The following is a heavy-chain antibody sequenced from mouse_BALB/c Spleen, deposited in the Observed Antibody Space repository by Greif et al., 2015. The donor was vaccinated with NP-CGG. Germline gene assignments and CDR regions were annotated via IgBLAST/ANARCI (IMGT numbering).Heavy chain of an antibody. CDR3: ARGGDGYYFHYYAMDY. D-gene: IGHD2-3*01. CDR1: GFTFSSYA. J-gene: IGHJ4*01. Sequence: EVQLVESGGGLVKPGGSLKLSCAASGFTFSSYAMSWVRQTPEKRLEWVASISSGGSTYYPDSVKGRFTISRDNARNILYLQMSSLRSEDTAMYFCARGGDGYYFHYYAMDYWGQGTSVTVSP. V-gene: IGHV5-6-5*01. CDR2: ISSGGST.